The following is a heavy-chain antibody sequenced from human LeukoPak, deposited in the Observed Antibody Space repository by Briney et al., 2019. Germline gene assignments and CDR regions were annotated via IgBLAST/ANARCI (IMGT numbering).Heavy chain of an antibody. CDR2: INPNSGGT. D-gene: IGHD1-26*01. CDR1: GYTFTGYY. V-gene: IGHV1-2*02. J-gene: IGHJ4*02. CDR3: ARAVVGAMGRPRGVFDY. Sequence: ASVKVSCKASGYTFTGYYMHWVRQAPGQWLEWMGWINPNSGGTNYAQKFQGRVTMTRDTSISTAYMELSRLRSDDTAVYYCARAVVGAMGRPRGVFDYWGQGTLVTVSS.